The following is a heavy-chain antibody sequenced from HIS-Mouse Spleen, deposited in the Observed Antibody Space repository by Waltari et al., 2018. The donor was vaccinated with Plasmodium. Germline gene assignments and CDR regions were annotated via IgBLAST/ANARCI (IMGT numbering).Heavy chain of an antibody. CDR1: GGSISSSSYY. CDR2: IYYSGTT. D-gene: IGHD5-12*01. V-gene: IGHV4-39*07. CDR3: ARVGRGYSGYDSVVVWY. J-gene: IGHJ4*02. Sequence: QLQLQESGPGLVKPSETLSLTCTVSGGSISSSSYYWGWIRQPPGKGLEWIGSIYYSGTTYYNPSLKSRVTISVDTSKNQFSLKLSSVTAADTAVYYCARVGRGYSGYDSVVVWYWGQGTLVTVSS.